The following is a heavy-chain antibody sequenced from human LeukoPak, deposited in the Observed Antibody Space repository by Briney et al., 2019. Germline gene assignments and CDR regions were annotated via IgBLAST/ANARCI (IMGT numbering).Heavy chain of an antibody. D-gene: IGHD4-17*01. CDR2: ISYDGNNK. CDR3: AKKGGLYGDYGKRGDYYYYYGMDV. V-gene: IGHV3-30-3*02. J-gene: IGHJ6*02. CDR1: GFTFSKYA. Sequence: GGSLRLSCAASGFTFSKYAMHWVRQAPGTGLEWVAVISYDGNNKYYSDSVKGRFTISRDNSKNTLYLQVNSLRAEDTAVYYCAKKGGLYGDYGKRGDYYYYYGMDVWGQGTTVTVSS.